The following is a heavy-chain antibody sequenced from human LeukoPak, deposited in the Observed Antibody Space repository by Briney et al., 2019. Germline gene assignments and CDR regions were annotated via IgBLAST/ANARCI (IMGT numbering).Heavy chain of an antibody. CDR1: GGSISSYH. V-gene: IGHV4-59*01. J-gene: IGHJ2*01. CDR3: ARARRYYYDSSGYDWYFDL. CDR2: IYYSGST. Sequence: KPSETLSLTCTVSGGSISSYHWSWIRQPPGKGLEWIGYIYYSGSTNYNPSLKSRVTISVDTSKNQFSLKLSSVTAADTAVYYCARARRYYYDSSGYDWYFDLWGRGTLVTVSS. D-gene: IGHD3-22*01.